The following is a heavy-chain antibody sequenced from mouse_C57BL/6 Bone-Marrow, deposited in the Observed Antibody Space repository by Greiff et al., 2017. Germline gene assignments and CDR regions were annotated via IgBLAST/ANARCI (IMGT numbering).Heavy chain of an antibody. CDR1: GYTFTSYW. J-gene: IGHJ1*03. V-gene: IGHV1-69*01. CDR3: AREGYYFWYFDV. Sequence: QVQLQQPGAELVMPGASVKLSCKASGYTFTSYWMHWVKQRPGQGLEWIGEIDPSDSYTNYNQKFKGKSTLTVDKSSSTAYMQLSSLTSEDSAVYYGAREGYYFWYFDVWDTGTRVTVSA. D-gene: IGHD2-3*01. CDR2: IDPSDSYT.